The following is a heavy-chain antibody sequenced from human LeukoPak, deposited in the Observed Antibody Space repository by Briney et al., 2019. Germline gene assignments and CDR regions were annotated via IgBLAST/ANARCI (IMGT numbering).Heavy chain of an antibody. CDR2: IRYDGSNK. J-gene: IGHJ6*03. D-gene: IGHD5-12*01. V-gene: IGHV3-30*02. Sequence: GGSLRLSCAASGFTFDDYGMSWVRQAPGKGLEWVAFIRYDGSNKYYADSVKGRITISRDNSKNTLYVQMNSLRVEDTAVYYCAKGGFVDIVAPITGEVDYHYYYMDVWGKGTTVTISS. CDR1: GFTFDDYG. CDR3: AKGGFVDIVAPITGEVDYHYYYMDV.